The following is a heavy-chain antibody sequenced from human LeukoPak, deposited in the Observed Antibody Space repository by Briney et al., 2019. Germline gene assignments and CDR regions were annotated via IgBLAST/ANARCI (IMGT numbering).Heavy chain of an antibody. CDR1: GVSISSYY. CDR2: IYYSGST. V-gene: IGHV4-59*08. CDR3: ARQEVRGVLYYYYYMDV. Sequence: AGTLSLTCTASGVSISSYYWSWIRQAPGKGLEWIGNIYYSGSTNYNPSLKSRVTISGDTSKNQFSLKLSSVSAADTAVYYCARQEVRGVLYYYYYMDVWGKGTTVTVSS. J-gene: IGHJ6*03. D-gene: IGHD3-10*01.